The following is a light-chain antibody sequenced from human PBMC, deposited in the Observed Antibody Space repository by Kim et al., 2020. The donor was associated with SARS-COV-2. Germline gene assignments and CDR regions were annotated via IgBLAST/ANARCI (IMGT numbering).Light chain of an antibody. CDR2: GAS. V-gene: IGKV3-15*01. CDR1: QSVFSN. CDR3: HQYHNWPPYT. Sequence: SPGERAPLSCRASQSVFSNLAWYQQKPGQAPKLLIYGASTRATGIPARFSASGSGTEFTLTISSLQSEDFVVYYCHQYHNWPPYTFGQGTKLEI. J-gene: IGKJ2*01.